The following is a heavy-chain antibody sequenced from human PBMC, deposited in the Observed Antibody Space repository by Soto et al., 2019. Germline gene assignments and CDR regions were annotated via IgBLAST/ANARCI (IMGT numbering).Heavy chain of an antibody. V-gene: IGHV4-38-2*02. CDR3: ARDPRLGIVRGVIGFDP. CDR2: IYHSGST. J-gene: IGHJ5*02. D-gene: IGHD3-10*01. Sequence: SYTLSLTCAVAGYCISSGYYWGWIRQPPGKGLEWIVSIYHSGSTYYNPSLKSRVTISVDTSKNQFSLKLSSVTAADTAVYYCARDPRLGIVRGVIGFDPWGQGTLVTASS. CDR1: GYCISSGYY.